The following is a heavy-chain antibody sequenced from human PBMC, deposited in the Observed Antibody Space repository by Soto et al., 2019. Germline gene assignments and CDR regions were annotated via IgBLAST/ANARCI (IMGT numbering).Heavy chain of an antibody. V-gene: IGHV3-23*01. Sequence: EVQLLESGGGLVQPGGSLRLSCAASGFTFSSYAMSWVRQAPGKGLEWVSAISGSGGSTYYADSVKGRFTISRDNSKNTLYLQMNSLRAEDTAVYYCAKDWVVVVAATREKYFQHWGQGTLVTVSS. J-gene: IGHJ1*01. CDR3: AKDWVVVVAATREKYFQH. CDR1: GFTFSSYA. D-gene: IGHD2-15*01. CDR2: ISGSGGST.